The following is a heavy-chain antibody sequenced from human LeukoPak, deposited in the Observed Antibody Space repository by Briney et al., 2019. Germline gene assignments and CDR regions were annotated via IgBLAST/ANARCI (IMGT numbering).Heavy chain of an antibody. J-gene: IGHJ4*02. Sequence: GRSLRLSCAASGFTFSSFAMNWVRQAPGKGLEWVSSISGRGGSTYYADSVKGRFTTSRDNSKNTLYLQMNSLRAENTAIYYCAKSGSHYDFWSGYLVWGQGILVTVSS. CDR2: ISGRGGST. V-gene: IGHV3-23*01. CDR1: GFTFSSFA. D-gene: IGHD3-3*01. CDR3: AKSGSHYDFWSGYLV.